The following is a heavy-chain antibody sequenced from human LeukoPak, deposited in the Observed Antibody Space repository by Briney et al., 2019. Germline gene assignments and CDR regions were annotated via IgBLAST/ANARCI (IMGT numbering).Heavy chain of an antibody. J-gene: IGHJ5*02. V-gene: IGHV4-61*02. Sequence: SETLSLTCTVSGGSISSGSYYWSWIRQPAGKGLEWIGRIYTSGSTNYNPSLKSRVTISVDTSKNQFSLKLSSVTAADTAVYYCARALIVVVPAARVGYWFDPWGQGTLVTVSS. CDR2: IYTSGST. CDR1: GGSISSGSYY. D-gene: IGHD2-2*01. CDR3: ARALIVVVPAARVGYWFDP.